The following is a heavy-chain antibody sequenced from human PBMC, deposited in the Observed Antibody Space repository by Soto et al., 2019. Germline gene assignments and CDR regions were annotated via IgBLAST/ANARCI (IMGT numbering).Heavy chain of an antibody. CDR3: ARATSGWYKDAFDI. CDR1: GFTFSSYA. D-gene: IGHD6-19*01. Sequence: QVQLVESGGGVVQPGRSLRLSCAASGFTFSSYAMHWVRQAPGKGLEWVAVISYDGSNKYYADSVKCRFTISSDNSKNTLYLQMNSLRAEDTAVYYCARATSGWYKDAFDIWGQGTMVTVSS. J-gene: IGHJ3*02. V-gene: IGHV3-30-3*01. CDR2: ISYDGSNK.